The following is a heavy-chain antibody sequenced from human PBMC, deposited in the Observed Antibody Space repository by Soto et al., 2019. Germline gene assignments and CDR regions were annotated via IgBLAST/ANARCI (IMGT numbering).Heavy chain of an antibody. V-gene: IGHV1-18*04. J-gene: IGHJ5*02. CDR3: ARLRPALIAAAGIYNWFAP. D-gene: IGHD6-13*01. CDR2: ISAYNGNT. Sequence: QVQLVQSGAEVKKPGASVKVSCKASGYTFTSYGISWVRQAPGQGLEWMGWISAYNGNTNYAQKLQGRVTMTTDTSTRTAYMELRSLRSDDTAVYYCARLRPALIAAAGIYNWFAPWGQGTLVTVSS. CDR1: GYTFTSYG.